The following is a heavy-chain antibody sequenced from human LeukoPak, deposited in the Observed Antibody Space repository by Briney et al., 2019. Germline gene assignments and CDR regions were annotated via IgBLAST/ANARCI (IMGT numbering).Heavy chain of an antibody. CDR2: VNLQGSN. Sequence: SGTLSLTCGVSGGSITNTNYWTWVRQPPRKRLEWIGEVNLQGSNNYNPSLMGRVAISVDTSENHISLQLTSVTAADTAVYYCAREGGPYRPLDYSGQGTLVTVSS. CDR3: AREGGPYRPLDY. J-gene: IGHJ4*02. CDR1: GGSITNTNY. V-gene: IGHV4-4*02.